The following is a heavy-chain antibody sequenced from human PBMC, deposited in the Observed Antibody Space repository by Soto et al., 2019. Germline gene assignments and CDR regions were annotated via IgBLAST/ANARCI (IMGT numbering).Heavy chain of an antibody. CDR3: ARGLNCSGGSCSSNWYYYYMDV. Sequence: QVQLQESGPGLVKPSQTLSLTCTVSGGSISSGGYYWSWIRQHPGKGLEWIGYIYYSGSTYYNPSLKCLVTISVDTSKNQFSLKLSSVTAADTAVYYCARGLNCSGGSCSSNWYYYYMDVWGKGTTVTVSS. V-gene: IGHV4-31*01. CDR1: GGSISSGGYY. J-gene: IGHJ6*03. CDR2: IYYSGST. D-gene: IGHD2-15*01.